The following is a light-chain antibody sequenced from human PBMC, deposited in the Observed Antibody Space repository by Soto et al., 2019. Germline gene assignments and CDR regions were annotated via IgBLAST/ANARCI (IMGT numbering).Light chain of an antibody. CDR1: PPLNHY. CDR2: GAS. CDR3: QQHGSPPWA. J-gene: IGKJ1*01. Sequence: EIVISQSPSTVPLSPGDRAPLSWWAGPPLNHYVAWYQHKPGQAPRLLIYGASTRATGISARFSGSGSGTEFTLTISRLEPEDFAVYYCQQHGSPPWAFGQGTKV. V-gene: IGKV3-15*01.